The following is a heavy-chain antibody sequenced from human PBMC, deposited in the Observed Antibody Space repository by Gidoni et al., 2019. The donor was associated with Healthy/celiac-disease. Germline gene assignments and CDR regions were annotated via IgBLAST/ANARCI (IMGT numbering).Heavy chain of an antibody. CDR1: GFTFSSYG. D-gene: IGHD3-22*01. J-gene: IGHJ4*02. CDR3: AKGDGGVVVYYYALD. V-gene: IGHV3-30*18. CDR2: ISYDGSNK. Sequence: QVQLMESGGGVVQPGRSLRLPCAASGFTFSSYGMHWVRQAPGKGLELVAVISYDGSNKYYADSVKGRFTISRDNSKNTLYLQMNSLRAEDTAVYYCAKGDGGVVVYYYALDWGQGTLVTVSS.